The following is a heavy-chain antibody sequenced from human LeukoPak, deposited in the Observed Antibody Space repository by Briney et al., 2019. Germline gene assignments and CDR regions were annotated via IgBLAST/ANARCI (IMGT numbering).Heavy chain of an antibody. J-gene: IGHJ2*01. Sequence: GGSLRLSCAASGFTFSSYWMHWVRQAPGKGLVWVSRINSDGSSTSYADSVKGRFTISRDNAKNTLYLQMNSLRAEDTALYYCAKDISASTRYFDLWGRGTLVTVSS. CDR3: AKDISASTRYFDL. V-gene: IGHV3-74*01. CDR1: GFTFSSYW. CDR2: INSDGSST.